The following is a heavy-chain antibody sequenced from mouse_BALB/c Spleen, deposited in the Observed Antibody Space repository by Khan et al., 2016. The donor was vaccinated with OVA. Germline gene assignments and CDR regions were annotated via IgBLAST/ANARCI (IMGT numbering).Heavy chain of an antibody. CDR1: GYSITSDYA. CDR2: ISYSGNT. V-gene: IGHV3-2*02. Sequence: EVQLVESGPGLVKPSQSLSLICTVTGYSITSDYAWNWIRQFPGNKLEWMGFISYSGNTNYNPSLKSRISITRDTSKNQFFLHLNSVTTEDTATYYCARVCGGDFDYWGQGTTLTVSS. CDR3: ARVCGGDFDY. J-gene: IGHJ2*01.